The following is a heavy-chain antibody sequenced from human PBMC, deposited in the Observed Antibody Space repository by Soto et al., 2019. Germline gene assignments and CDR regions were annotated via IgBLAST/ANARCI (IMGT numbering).Heavy chain of an antibody. Sequence: GGSLRLSFAGSGFTFSGFGMHWVRQAPGKGLEWVAVISYDGNNEXXAXXXXXXXXXXXDXXXNTLYLQMNSLRAEDTAVYYCXXXXXXRXCGGGGCYSIQAYWGQGTLVTVSS. CDR3: XXXXXXRXCGGGGCYSIQAY. D-gene: IGHD2-15*01. CDR1: GFTFSGFG. V-gene: IGHV3-30*03. J-gene: IGHJ4*02. CDR2: ISYDGNNE.